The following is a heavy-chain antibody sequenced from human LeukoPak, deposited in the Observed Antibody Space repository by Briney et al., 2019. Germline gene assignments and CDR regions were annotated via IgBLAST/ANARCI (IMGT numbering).Heavy chain of an antibody. D-gene: IGHD3-10*01. V-gene: IGHV4-30-2*01. Sequence: SETLSLTCAVSGGSISSGGYSWSWIRQPPGKGLEWIGYIYHSGSTNYNPSLKSRVTISVDTSKNQFSLKLSSVTAADTAVYYCARGGPMVRGRENWFDPWGQGTLVTVSS. J-gene: IGHJ5*02. CDR2: IYHSGST. CDR1: GGSISSGGYS. CDR3: ARGGPMVRGRENWFDP.